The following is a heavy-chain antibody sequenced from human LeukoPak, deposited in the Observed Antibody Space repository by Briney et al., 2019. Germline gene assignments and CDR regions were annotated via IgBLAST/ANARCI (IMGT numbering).Heavy chain of an antibody. CDR3: AREVGIQLSRGYFDL. Sequence: AGRSLRLSCAASGFTFDDYAMHWVRQAPGKGLEWVSGISWNSGSIGYADSVKGRFTISRDNAKNSLYLQMSSLRAEDTSVYYCAREVGIQLSRGYFDLWGRGTLVTVSS. CDR1: GFTFDDYA. D-gene: IGHD5-18*01. J-gene: IGHJ2*01. V-gene: IGHV3-9*01. CDR2: ISWNSGSI.